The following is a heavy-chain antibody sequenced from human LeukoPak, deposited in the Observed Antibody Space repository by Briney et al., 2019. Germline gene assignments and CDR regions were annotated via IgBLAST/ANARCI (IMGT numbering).Heavy chain of an antibody. CDR3: ASLAKNAFDI. CDR1: GGSISSHY. Sequence: PSETLSLTCTVSGGSISSHYWSWIRQPPGKGLEWIGYIYYSGSTNYNPSLKSRVTISVDTSKNQFSLKLSSVTAADTAVYYCASLAKNAFDIWGQGTKVTVSS. J-gene: IGHJ3*02. CDR2: IYYSGST. V-gene: IGHV4-59*11.